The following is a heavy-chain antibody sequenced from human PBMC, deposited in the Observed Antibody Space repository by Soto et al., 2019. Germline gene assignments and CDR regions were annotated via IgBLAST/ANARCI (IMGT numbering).Heavy chain of an antibody. CDR2: INHSGST. CDR1: GGSFSGYY. J-gene: IGHJ5*02. Sequence: QVQLQQWGAGLLKPSETLSLTCAVYGGSFSGYYWSWIRQPPGKGLEWIGEINHSGSTNYNPSLKSRVTISVDTSKNRFSLKVSSVTAADTAVYYCARSSGRITMVRGVNNWFDPWGQGTLVTVSA. D-gene: IGHD3-10*01. CDR3: ARSSGRITMVRGVNNWFDP. V-gene: IGHV4-34*01.